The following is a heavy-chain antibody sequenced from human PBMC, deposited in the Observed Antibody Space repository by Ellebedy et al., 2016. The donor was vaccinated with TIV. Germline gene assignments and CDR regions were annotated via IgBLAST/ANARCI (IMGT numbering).Heavy chain of an antibody. CDR2: IYYTGTT. CDR1: SGSVSSGRHY. V-gene: IGHV4-61*01. CDR3: ARIQRSYQSQEFDP. D-gene: IGHD1-26*01. J-gene: IGHJ5*02. Sequence: SDTLSLTXTVSSGSVSSGRHYLPWILQPPGRGLEWIGYIYYTGTTNYNPSLTSRLAISVDTSKNQFFLTLSSVTAADTAVYYCARIQRSYQSQEFDPWGQGTLVTVSS.